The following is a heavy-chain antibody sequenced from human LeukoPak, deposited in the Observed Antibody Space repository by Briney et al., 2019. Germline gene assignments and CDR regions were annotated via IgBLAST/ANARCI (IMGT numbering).Heavy chain of an antibody. J-gene: IGHJ4*02. CDR3: AKSPSWGPAAAGMRFDY. CDR2: IKQDGSEK. V-gene: IGHV3-7*03. D-gene: IGHD6-13*01. Sequence: GGSLRLSCAASGFTFSSYWMSWVRQAPGKGLEWVANIKQDGSEKYYVDSVKGRFTISRDNSKNTLYLQMNSLGAEDTALYYCAKSPSWGPAAAGMRFDYWGQGTLVTVSS. CDR1: GFTFSSYW.